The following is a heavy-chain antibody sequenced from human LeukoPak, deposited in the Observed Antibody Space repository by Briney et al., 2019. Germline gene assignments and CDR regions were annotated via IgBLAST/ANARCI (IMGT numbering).Heavy chain of an antibody. V-gene: IGHV4-39*07. J-gene: IGHJ5*02. CDR3: ARVTVPAANNWFDP. Sequence: PSETLSLTCTVSGGSISSSSYYWGWIRQPPGKGLEWIGSIYYSGSTYYNPSLKSRVTISVDTSKNQFSLKLSSVTAADTAVYYCARVTVPAANNWFDPWGQGTLVTVSS. CDR1: GGSISSSSYY. CDR2: IYYSGST. D-gene: IGHD2-2*01.